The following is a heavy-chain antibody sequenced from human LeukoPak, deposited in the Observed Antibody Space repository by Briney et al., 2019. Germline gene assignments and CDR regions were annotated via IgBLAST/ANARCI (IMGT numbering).Heavy chain of an antibody. D-gene: IGHD3-22*01. CDR2: IIPIFGTA. J-gene: IGHJ4*02. V-gene: IGHV1-69*13. CDR1: GGTFSSYA. CDR3: GSTVSTYYYDSSGPRDGDY. Sequence: ASVKVSCKAPGGTFSSYAISWVRQAPGQGLEWMGGIIPIFGTANYAQKFQGRVTITADESTSTAYMELSSLRSEDTAVYYCGSTVSTYYYDSSGPRDGDYWGQGTLVTVSS.